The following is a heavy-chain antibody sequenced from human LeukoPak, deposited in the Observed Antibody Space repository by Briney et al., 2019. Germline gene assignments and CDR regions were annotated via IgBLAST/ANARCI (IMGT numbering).Heavy chain of an antibody. Sequence: GGSLRLSCAASGFTFSSYWMRWARQAPGKGLVWVSRINSDGSYTNYADSVKGRFTISRDNAKNTLYLQMNSLRAEDTALYHCARDLTGPRDYWGQGTLVTVSS. CDR1: GFTFSSYW. CDR2: INSDGSYT. V-gene: IGHV3-74*01. CDR3: ARDLTGPRDY. J-gene: IGHJ4*02. D-gene: IGHD7-27*01.